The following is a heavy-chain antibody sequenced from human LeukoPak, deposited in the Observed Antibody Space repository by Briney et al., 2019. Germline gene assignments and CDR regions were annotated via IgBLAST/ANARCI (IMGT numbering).Heavy chain of an antibody. Sequence: GGSLRLSCAASGFTFSTYWMSWVRQAPGKGLEWVANIKQDGSEKKYVDSVKGRFTISRDNAKNSLYLQMNSLRAEDTAVYYCAREKAALMFDYWGQGTLVTVSS. D-gene: IGHD6-6*01. CDR3: AREKAALMFDY. CDR2: IKQDGSEK. CDR1: GFTFSTYW. V-gene: IGHV3-7*01. J-gene: IGHJ4*02.